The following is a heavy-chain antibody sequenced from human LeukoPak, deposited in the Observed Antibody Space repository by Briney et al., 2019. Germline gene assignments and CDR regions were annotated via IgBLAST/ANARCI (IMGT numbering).Heavy chain of an antibody. CDR1: GFTFSRCS. CDR2: ISRSSSTI. D-gene: IGHD3-10*01. J-gene: IGHJ4*02. Sequence: PGGSLRLSCAASGFTFSRCSMNWVRQAPGKGLEWVSYISRSSSTIHYADSVKGRFTISRDNAKSSLFLQMNSLRAEDTAVYYCARDGGASMVRGVATYDSWGQGTLVTVPS. V-gene: IGHV3-48*04. CDR3: ARDGGASMVRGVATYDS.